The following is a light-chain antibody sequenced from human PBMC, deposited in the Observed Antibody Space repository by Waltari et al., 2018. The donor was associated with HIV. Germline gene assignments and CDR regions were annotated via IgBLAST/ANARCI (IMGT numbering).Light chain of an antibody. V-gene: IGLV7-46*01. CDR1: TGAVTSGHH. CDR3: LLSYAGARPVV. Sequence: QAVVTQEPSLTVSPGGTVTRTGGSSTGAVTSGHHAYWFQQKTGQAPKTLIYDTDNKHSSTPALFSGSLLGGKAALTLSGAQPADEAKYYCLLSYAGARPVVFGGGTQLTVL. J-gene: IGLJ2*01. CDR2: DTD.